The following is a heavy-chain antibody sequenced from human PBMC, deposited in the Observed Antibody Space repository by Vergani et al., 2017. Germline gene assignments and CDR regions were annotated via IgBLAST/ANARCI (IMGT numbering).Heavy chain of an antibody. CDR1: GGTFSSYT. CDR3: ARGYCSSTSWYDGDWFDP. V-gene: IGHV1-69*02. J-gene: IGHJ5*02. Sequence: QVQLVQSGAEVKKPGSSVKVSCKASGGTFSSYTISWVRQAPGQGLEWMGRIIPILGIANYAQKFQGRVTITADKSTSTAYMELSSLRSEDTAVYYCARGYCSSTSWYDGDWFDPWGQGTLVTVSS. CDR2: IIPILGIA. D-gene: IGHD2-2*01.